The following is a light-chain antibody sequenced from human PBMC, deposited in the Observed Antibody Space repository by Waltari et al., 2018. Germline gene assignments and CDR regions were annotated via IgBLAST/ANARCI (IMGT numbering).Light chain of an antibody. CDR2: DVT. CDR1: SRDVGSYHY. J-gene: IGLJ2*01. Sequence: QSALTQPASVSGSPGQSITISCTGTSRDVGSYHYVSWYQQHPGKAPKLIIYDVTNRPSGVSNRFSGSKSGNTASLTISGLQAEDEADYYCSSYMDTTTLELFGGGTSLTVL. V-gene: IGLV2-14*03. CDR3: SSYMDTTTLEL.